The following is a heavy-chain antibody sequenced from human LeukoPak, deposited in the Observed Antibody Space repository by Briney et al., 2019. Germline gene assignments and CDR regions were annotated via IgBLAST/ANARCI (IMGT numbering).Heavy chain of an antibody. V-gene: IGHV3-9*01. J-gene: IGHJ4*02. D-gene: IGHD3-3*01. CDR2: ISWNSAGL. CDR3: VKDSVFREGYFDH. CDR1: GFTFDDYA. Sequence: GGSLRLSCAASGFTFDDYAMHWVRQAPGKGLEWVSGISWNSAGLGYAESLKGRFTISRDNAKNSLYLQINSLRPEDTAVCYCVKDSVFREGYFDHWGQGTPVTVSS.